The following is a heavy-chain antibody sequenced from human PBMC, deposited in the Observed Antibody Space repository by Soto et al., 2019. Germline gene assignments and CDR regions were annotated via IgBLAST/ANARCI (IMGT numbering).Heavy chain of an antibody. CDR2: ISYDGSNK. D-gene: IGHD4-17*01. CDR3: AKVGKLAHTVTTEYYFDY. V-gene: IGHV3-30*18. Sequence: AGSLRLSFAASGFTFSSYGMHWVRQAPGTGLQWVAVISYDGSNKYYADSVKGRFTISRDNSKNTLYLQMNSLRAEDTAVYYCAKVGKLAHTVTTEYYFDYWGQGTLVTVSS. J-gene: IGHJ4*02. CDR1: GFTFSSYG.